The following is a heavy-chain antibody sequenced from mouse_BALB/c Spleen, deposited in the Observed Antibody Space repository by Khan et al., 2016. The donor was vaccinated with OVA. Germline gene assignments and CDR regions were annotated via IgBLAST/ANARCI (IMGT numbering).Heavy chain of an antibody. V-gene: IGHV1-7*01. CDR3: ARAYDGSYAMDY. CDR1: GYTFTSYW. CDR2: INPSTGYT. J-gene: IGHJ4*01. Sequence: VQLQQSGAELAKPGASVKMSCKASGYTFTSYWMHWVKQRPGQGLEWIGYINPSTGYTEYNQKFKDKATLTADNSSSTAYMHLSSLTSEDSAVYYCARAYDGSYAMDYWGQGTSVTVSS. D-gene: IGHD1-1*01.